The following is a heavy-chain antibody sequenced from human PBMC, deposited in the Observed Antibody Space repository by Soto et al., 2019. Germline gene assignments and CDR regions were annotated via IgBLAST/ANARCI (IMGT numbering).Heavy chain of an antibody. V-gene: IGHV3-30*03. J-gene: IGHJ4*02. CDR2: ISSGGRSE. D-gene: IGHD1-26*01. CDR1: GFHFSDYG. Sequence: QVQLIQSGGGVVPPGTSLRLSCAASGFHFSDYGMHWVRQAPGKGLEWVALISSGGRSEFYADSVKGRFTISRDLSKNTLYLKMNSLRVEDTAVYYCARDGSGSTHQFDYWGQGTLVTVSS. CDR3: ARDGSGSTHQFDY.